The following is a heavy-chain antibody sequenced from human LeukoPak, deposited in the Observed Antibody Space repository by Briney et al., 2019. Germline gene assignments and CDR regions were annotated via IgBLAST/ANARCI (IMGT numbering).Heavy chain of an antibody. Sequence: ASVKVSCKASGYTFTGYYMHWVRQAPGQGLEWMGWINPNSGGTNYAQKSQGRVTMTRDTSISTAYMELSRLRSDDTAVYYCARAGGPGSYWNWFDPWGQGTLVTVSS. CDR1: GYTFTGYY. CDR2: INPNSGGT. J-gene: IGHJ5*02. V-gene: IGHV1-2*02. CDR3: ARAGGPGSYWNWFDP. D-gene: IGHD3-10*01.